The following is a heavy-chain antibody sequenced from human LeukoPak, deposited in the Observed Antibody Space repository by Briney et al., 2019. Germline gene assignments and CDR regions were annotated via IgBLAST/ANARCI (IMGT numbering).Heavy chain of an antibody. J-gene: IGHJ6*02. CDR2: INPNSGGT. CDR1: GYTFTGYY. D-gene: IGHD2-2*01. Sequence: ASVTVSCKASGYTFTGYYMHWVRQAPGQGLEWMGWINPNSGGTNYAQKFQGRVTMTRDTSISTAYMELSRLRSDDTAVYYCARDEYGVYCSSTSCYGMDVWGQGTTVTVSS. V-gene: IGHV1-2*02. CDR3: ARDEYGVYCSSTSCYGMDV.